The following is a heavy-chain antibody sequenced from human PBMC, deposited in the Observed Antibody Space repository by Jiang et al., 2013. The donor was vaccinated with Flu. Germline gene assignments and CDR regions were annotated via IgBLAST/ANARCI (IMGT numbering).Heavy chain of an antibody. CDR3: ARVDTTMVGNWYFDL. V-gene: IGHV2-5*01. CDR2: DK. J-gene: IGHJ2*01. D-gene: IGHD5-18*01. Sequence: DKRYSPSLKSRLTITKDTSKNQVVLTMTNMDPVDTATYYCARVDTTMVGNWYFDLWGRGTLVTVSS.